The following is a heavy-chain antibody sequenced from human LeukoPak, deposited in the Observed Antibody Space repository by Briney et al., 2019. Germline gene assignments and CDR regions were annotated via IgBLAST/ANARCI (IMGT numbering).Heavy chain of an antibody. D-gene: IGHD2-15*01. Sequence: PSETLSLTCTVSGGSISRGTYYWRWIRQPAGKGLEWIGRIYTSGSINYNPSLGSRVTISIDTSKNQFSLKLTSVTAADTAVYYCARALGYCSGGSCYQPDYWGQGSLVTVSS. CDR3: ARALGYCSGGSCYQPDY. CDR2: IYTSGSI. CDR1: GGSISRGTYY. V-gene: IGHV4-61*02. J-gene: IGHJ4*02.